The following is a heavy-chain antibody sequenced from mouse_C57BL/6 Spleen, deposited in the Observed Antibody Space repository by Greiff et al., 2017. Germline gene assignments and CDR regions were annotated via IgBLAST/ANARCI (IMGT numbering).Heavy chain of an antibody. D-gene: IGHD1-1*01. CDR3: ARHLYGSSYYAMDY. J-gene: IGHJ4*01. V-gene: IGHV5-4*01. CDR1: GFTFSSYA. Sequence: EVQLVESGGGLVKPGGSLKLSCAASGFTFSSYAMSWVRQTPEKRLEWVATISDGGSYTYYPDNVKGRFTISRDNAKNNLYLQMSHLKSEDTAMYYCARHLYGSSYYAMDYWGQGTSVTVSS. CDR2: ISDGGSYT.